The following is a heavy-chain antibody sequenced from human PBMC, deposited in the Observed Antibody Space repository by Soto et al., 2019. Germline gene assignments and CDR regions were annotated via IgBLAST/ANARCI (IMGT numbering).Heavy chain of an antibody. V-gene: IGHV1-18*01. J-gene: IGHJ4*02. CDR1: GYTFTSYG. D-gene: IGHD2-8*01. CDR3: ARDPGYCTNGVCYTGMVDY. CDR2: ISAYNGNT. Sequence: ASVKVSCKAPGYTFTSYGISWVRQAPGQGLEWMGWISAYNGNTNYAQKLQGRVTMTTDTSTSTAYMELRSLRSDDTAVYYCARDPGYCTNGVCYTGMVDYWGQGTLVTVSS.